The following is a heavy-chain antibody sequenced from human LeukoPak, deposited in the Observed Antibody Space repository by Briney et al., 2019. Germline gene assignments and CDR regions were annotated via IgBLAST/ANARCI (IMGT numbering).Heavy chain of an antibody. CDR2: IQRDGSEK. J-gene: IGHJ5*02. D-gene: IGHD3-9*01. CDR1: GFTFSSSW. CDR3: AREGYYDILTGYYDNNWFDP. Sequence: GGSLRLSCAASGFTFSSSWMTWVRQAPGKGLEWVASIQRDGSEKFYVDSVKGRFTISRDNSKNTLYLQMNSLRAEDTAVYYCAREGYYDILTGYYDNNWFDPWGQGTLVTVSS. V-gene: IGHV3-7*03.